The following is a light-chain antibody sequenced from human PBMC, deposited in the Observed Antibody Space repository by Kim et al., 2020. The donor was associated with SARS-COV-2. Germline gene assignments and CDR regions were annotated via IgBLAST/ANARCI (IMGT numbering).Light chain of an antibody. Sequence: SASVGDRVTITCRASQDISTYLAWFQQRAGKVPKLLIYAASALQSGVPARFSGSGSGTDFTLTITSLQPEDVATYYCQKYNNAPFTFGPGTKVDIK. CDR3: QKYNNAPFT. V-gene: IGKV1-27*01. J-gene: IGKJ3*01. CDR2: AAS. CDR1: QDISTY.